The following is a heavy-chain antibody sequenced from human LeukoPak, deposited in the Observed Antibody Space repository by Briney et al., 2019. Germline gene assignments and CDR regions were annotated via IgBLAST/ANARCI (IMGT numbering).Heavy chain of an antibody. D-gene: IGHD6-19*01. J-gene: IGHJ4*02. CDR3: ASTRRAAVAGRFDS. Sequence: SETLSLTCNVSAASMSSNYWSWIRQPPGQGLEWIGYIYHSGNTNYSPSLESRVTMSVDESKNQFSLRVHFVSAADTAVYYCASTRRAAVAGRFDSWGQGGQVTVSS. CDR2: IYHSGNT. V-gene: IGHV4-4*09. CDR1: AASMSSNY.